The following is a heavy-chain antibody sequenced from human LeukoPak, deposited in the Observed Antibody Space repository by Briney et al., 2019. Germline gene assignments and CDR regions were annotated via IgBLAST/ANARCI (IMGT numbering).Heavy chain of an antibody. CDR1: GGSISSYY. CDR3: ARRIRGGTYYHFDY. D-gene: IGHD1-26*01. CDR2: IYYSGST. Sequence: PSETLSLTCTVSGGSISSYYWSWIRQPPGKGLEWIGYIYYSGSTNYNPSLKSRVTISVDTSKNQFSLKLSSVTAADTALYYCARRIRGGTYYHFDYWGQGTLVTVSS. V-gene: IGHV4-59*08. J-gene: IGHJ4*02.